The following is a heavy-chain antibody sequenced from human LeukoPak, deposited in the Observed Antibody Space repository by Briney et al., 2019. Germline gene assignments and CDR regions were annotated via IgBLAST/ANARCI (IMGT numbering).Heavy chain of an antibody. CDR3: ARDKGIVGAPPSDY. V-gene: IGHV3-30*02. D-gene: IGHD1-26*01. CDR2: IRYDGSNK. J-gene: IGHJ4*02. Sequence: GGSLRLSCAASGCTFSIYGMHWVRQAPGKGLEWVAFIRYDGSNKYYADSVKGRFTISRDNSKNTLYLQMNSLRAEDTAVYYCARDKGIVGAPPSDYWGQGTLVTVSS. CDR1: GCTFSIYG.